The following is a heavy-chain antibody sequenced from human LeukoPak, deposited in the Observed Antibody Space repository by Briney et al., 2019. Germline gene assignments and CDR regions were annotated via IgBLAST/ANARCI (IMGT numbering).Heavy chain of an antibody. J-gene: IGHJ4*02. CDR3: ARGFFGESLVLDY. D-gene: IGHD3-10*01. CDR2: INSGGSST. CDR1: GFTFSSYW. Sequence: GGSLRLSCAASGFTFSSYWMHWVRQAPGKGLVWVSRINSGGSSTSYADSVKGRFTISRDNAKNSLYLQMNSLRAEDTALYFCARGFFGESLVLDYWGQGTLVTVSS. V-gene: IGHV3-74*01.